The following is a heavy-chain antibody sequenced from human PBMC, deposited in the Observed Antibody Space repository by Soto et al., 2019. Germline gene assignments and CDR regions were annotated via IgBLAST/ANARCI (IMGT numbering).Heavy chain of an antibody. J-gene: IGHJ4*02. CDR1: GFTFSSYG. Sequence: QVQLVESGGGVVQPGRSLRLSCAASGFTFSSYGMHWVRQAPGKGLEWVAVISYDGSNKYYADSVKGRFTISRDNSKNTLYLQMNSLRAEDTAVYYCAKDWRRAYYYGSGSLRGVIIFDYWGQGTLVTVSS. D-gene: IGHD3-10*01. CDR2: ISYDGSNK. V-gene: IGHV3-30*18. CDR3: AKDWRRAYYYGSGSLRGVIIFDY.